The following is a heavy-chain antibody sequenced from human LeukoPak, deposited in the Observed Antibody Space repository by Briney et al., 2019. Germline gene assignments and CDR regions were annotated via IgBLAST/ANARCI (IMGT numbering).Heavy chain of an antibody. Sequence: SGGSLRLSCAASGFTFSSYSMNWVRQAPGKGPEWVSSISSSSSYIYYADSVKGRFTISRDNAKNSLYLQMNSLRAEDTALYYCAKDSGYYDSSGYYDYWGQGTLVTVSS. CDR1: GFTFSSYS. CDR3: AKDSGYYDSSGYYDY. D-gene: IGHD3-22*01. CDR2: ISSSSSYI. J-gene: IGHJ4*02. V-gene: IGHV3-21*04.